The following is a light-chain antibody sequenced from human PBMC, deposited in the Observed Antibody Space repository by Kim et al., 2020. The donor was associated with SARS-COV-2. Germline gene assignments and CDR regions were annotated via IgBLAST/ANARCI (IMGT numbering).Light chain of an antibody. CDR3: AAWDDSLSGRV. CDR1: SSNIGSNY. Sequence: GQRVPISCSGSSSNIGSNYVYWYQQLPGTATKLLISKNNQRPSGVPDRFSGSKSGTSASLAISGFRSEDEADYYCAAWDDSLSGRVFGGGTKLTVL. CDR2: KNN. V-gene: IGLV1-47*01. J-gene: IGLJ2*01.